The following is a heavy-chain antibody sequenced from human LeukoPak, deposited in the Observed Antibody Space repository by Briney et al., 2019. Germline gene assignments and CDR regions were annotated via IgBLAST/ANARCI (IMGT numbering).Heavy chain of an antibody. Sequence: PSETLSLTCGVSGGSISSTNWWTWVRQPPGGGLEWVGEVHLSGRTHYNPSLESRVTMSVDMSENHISLKLTSVTAADTAVYYCAREGGFYRPLDYSGQGTLVIVPS. CDR1: GGSISSTNW. D-gene: IGHD2/OR15-2a*01. J-gene: IGHJ4*02. CDR3: AREGGFYRPLDY. CDR2: VHLSGRT. V-gene: IGHV4-4*02.